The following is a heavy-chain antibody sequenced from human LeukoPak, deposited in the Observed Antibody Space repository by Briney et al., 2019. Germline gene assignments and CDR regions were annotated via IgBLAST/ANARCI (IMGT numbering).Heavy chain of an antibody. Sequence: GASVKVSCKASGYTFTSHVIHWVRQAPGQRLEWMGWINGGNIDTKYSQEFQGRVNITRDTSASTAYMEMSSLRSEDTAVYYCARDRVDSGWYADAFDIWGQGTMVIVSS. V-gene: IGHV1-3*03. CDR3: ARDRVDSGWYADAFDI. D-gene: IGHD6-19*01. J-gene: IGHJ3*02. CDR2: INGGNIDT. CDR1: GYTFTSHV.